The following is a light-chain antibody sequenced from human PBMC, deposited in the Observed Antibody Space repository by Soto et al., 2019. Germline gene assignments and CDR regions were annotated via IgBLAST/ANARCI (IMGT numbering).Light chain of an antibody. CDR1: QSVSSN. CDR3: QQYNNWPYT. J-gene: IGKJ2*01. V-gene: IGKV3-15*01. CDR2: VAS. Sequence: ETVMTQSPATLSVSPGERATLSCRASQSVSSNLAWYQQKRGQAPRLLIYVASTRATGIPARFSGSGSGTEFTLTISSLQSEDFAIYYCQQYNNWPYTFGQGTKLEIK.